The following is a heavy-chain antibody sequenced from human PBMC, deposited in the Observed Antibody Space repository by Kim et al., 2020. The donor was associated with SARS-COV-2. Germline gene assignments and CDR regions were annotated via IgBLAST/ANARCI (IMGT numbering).Heavy chain of an antibody. V-gene: IGHV4-39*07. Sequence: SETLSLTCTVSGGSISSSNYYWGWIRQPPGKGLEWIGTIYYSGSPYYNPSLKSRVTISVDTSENQLSLKLSSVTAADTAVYYCVRESRFPPNTKYIVPTYYCDYWGLGTLVTVSS. CDR1: GGSISSSNYY. CDR2: IYYSGSP. CDR3: VRESRFPPNTKYIVPTYYCDY. J-gene: IGHJ4*02. D-gene: IGHD5-12*01.